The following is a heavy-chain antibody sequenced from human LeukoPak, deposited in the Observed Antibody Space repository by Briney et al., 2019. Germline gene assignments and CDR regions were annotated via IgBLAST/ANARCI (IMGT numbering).Heavy chain of an antibody. D-gene: IGHD3-16*01. CDR2: IRSNPDGGTP. J-gene: IGHJ4*02. Sequence: GGPWRLSWGTSGSFFTNPGMVWFRQAPGRGRNGVGRIRSNPDGGTPDYAAPVKGRFTISRDDSRSTIYLHMSSLISEDTGVYYCVTVNDHVAYWGRGTPVTVSS. V-gene: IGHV3-15*01. CDR1: GSFFTNPG. CDR3: VTVNDHVAY.